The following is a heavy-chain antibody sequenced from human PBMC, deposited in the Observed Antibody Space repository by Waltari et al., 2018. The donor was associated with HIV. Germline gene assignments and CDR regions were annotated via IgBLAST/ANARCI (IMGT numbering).Heavy chain of an antibody. J-gene: IGHJ2*01. CDR2: HSGTT. D-gene: IGHD2-15*01. Sequence: HSGTTNYNPSLKSRVIISVDTSKNQFSLKLSSVTAADTAVYYCARGRRGGSARPGWYFDLWGRGTLVTVSS. CDR3: ARGRRGGSARPGWYFDL. V-gene: IGHV4-34*01.